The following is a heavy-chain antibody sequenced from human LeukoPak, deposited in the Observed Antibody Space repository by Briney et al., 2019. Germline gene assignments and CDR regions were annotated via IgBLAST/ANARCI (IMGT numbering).Heavy chain of an antibody. J-gene: IGHJ4*02. D-gene: IGHD3-22*01. Sequence: SETLSLTCIVSGASVINYYWSWFRQAPEKGLEWIGGMNTGGLTEYNPSLRSRVTMSIHSSKNQASLELTSVTAADTALYYCAREGYDHTGYYLDHWGQGTLVTVSS. CDR1: GASVINYY. CDR2: MNTGGLT. V-gene: IGHV4-4*09. CDR3: AREGYDHTGYYLDH.